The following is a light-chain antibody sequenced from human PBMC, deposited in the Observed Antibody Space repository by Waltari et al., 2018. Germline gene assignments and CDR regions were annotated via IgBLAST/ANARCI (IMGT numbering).Light chain of an antibody. V-gene: IGKV3-20*01. CDR1: QSVSSSY. Sequence: EIVLTQSPGTLSLSPGERATLSCRASQSVSSSYLAWYQQKPGQAPRLLIYGASSRATVIPDRFSGSGSGTDFTLTISRLEPEDFAVYYCQQYGRGTFGQGTKVEIK. CDR2: GAS. CDR3: QQYGRGT. J-gene: IGKJ1*01.